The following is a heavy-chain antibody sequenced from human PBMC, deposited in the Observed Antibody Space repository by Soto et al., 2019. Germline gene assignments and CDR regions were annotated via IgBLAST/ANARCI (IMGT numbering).Heavy chain of an antibody. CDR2: IYYSGST. Sequence: QVQLQESGPGLVKPSETLSLTCTVSGGSISRYYWSWIRQPPGKGLEWIGYIYYSGSTNYNPSLQSRVTISVDTSKNQFSLKLGSVTAANTAVYYCARHNVDSSGYADYYYGMDVWGQGTTVTVSS. CDR3: ARHNVDSSGYADYYYGMDV. D-gene: IGHD3-22*01. J-gene: IGHJ6*02. V-gene: IGHV4-59*08. CDR1: GGSISRYY.